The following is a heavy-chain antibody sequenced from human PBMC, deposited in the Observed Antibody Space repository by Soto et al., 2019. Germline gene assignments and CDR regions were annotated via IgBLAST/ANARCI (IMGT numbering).Heavy chain of an antibody. D-gene: IGHD2-15*01. CDR3: ARGEYDVVVMAGTSRGYQHAYHGMAV. J-gene: IGHJ6*02. Sequence: QDHLVQSGAAVKKPASSVKISCRSTGGTFSTYAFSWVRQAPGQGLEWMGGIIPMFATPIYAQKYQGRVTITAADSTSTAYMEVTSLRSKDTAVYFCARGEYDVVVMAGTSRGYQHAYHGMAVWGQGTSVTVSS. CDR1: GGTFSTYA. CDR2: IIPMFATP. V-gene: IGHV1-69*12.